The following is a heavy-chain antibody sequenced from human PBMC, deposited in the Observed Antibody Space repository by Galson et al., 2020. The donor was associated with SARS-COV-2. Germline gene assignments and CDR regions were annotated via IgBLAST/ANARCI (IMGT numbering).Heavy chain of an antibody. J-gene: IGHJ4*02. CDR1: GFTFSSYV. CDR3: ARGGQWELRCYFDF. D-gene: IGHD1-26*01. Sequence: GGSLRLSCAASGFTFSSYVMHWVRQAPGKGPEWVAVISSDGSNRYYADSLKGRFTISRDNSKNTLYLQMNSLRAEDTAMYYCARGGQWELRCYFDFWGQGTLVSVSS. CDR2: ISSDGSNR. V-gene: IGHV3-30*03.